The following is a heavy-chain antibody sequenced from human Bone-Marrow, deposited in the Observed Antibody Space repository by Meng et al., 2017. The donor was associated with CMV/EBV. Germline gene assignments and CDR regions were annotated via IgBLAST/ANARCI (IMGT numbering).Heavy chain of an antibody. V-gene: IGHV4-39*07. CDR1: GGSISSSSYY. Sequence: SETLSLTCTVSGGSISSSSYYWGWIRQPPGKGLEWIGSIYYSGSTYYNPSLKSRVTIAVDTSKNQFSLKLSSVTAADTAVYYCARGGIVVVKGWLDPWGQGTLVTVSS. CDR2: IYYSGST. CDR3: ARGGIVVVKGWLDP. J-gene: IGHJ5*02. D-gene: IGHD3-22*01.